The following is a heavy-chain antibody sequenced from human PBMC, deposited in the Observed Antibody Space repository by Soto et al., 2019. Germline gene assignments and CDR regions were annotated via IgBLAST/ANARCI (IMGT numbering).Heavy chain of an antibody. Sequence: EVQLVESGGGLVKPGGSLSLSCAASGFALSDYSMNWIRQAPGKGLEWVASISSSSRFIHYAESMQGRFIISRDNAKNSRYLQMSSLRADDTAVYYCERDPWDYWGQGTLVTVSS. J-gene: IGHJ4*02. CDR2: ISSSSRFI. CDR3: ERDPWDY. V-gene: IGHV3-21*01. CDR1: GFALSDYS.